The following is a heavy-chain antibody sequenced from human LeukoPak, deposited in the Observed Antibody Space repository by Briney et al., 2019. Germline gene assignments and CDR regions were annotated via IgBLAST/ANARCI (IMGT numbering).Heavy chain of an antibody. J-gene: IGHJ4*02. CDR2: ISSSNTYI. CDR1: GFTFSKYK. D-gene: IGHD2-2*01. V-gene: IGHV3-21*01. Sequence: GGSLRLSCAASGFTFSKYKMNWVRQAPGKGLEWVSSISSSNTYIYYADSVKGRFTISRDNAKNSLYLQMNSLRVGDTAVYYCARDFMPLDYWGQGTLVTVSS. CDR3: ARDFMPLDY.